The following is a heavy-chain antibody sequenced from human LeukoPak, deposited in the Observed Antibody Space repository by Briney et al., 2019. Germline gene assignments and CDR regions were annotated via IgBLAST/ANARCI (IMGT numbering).Heavy chain of an antibody. V-gene: IGHV1-18*01. J-gene: IGHJ4*02. CDR2: ISTYNGNT. Sequence: ASVKVSCKASGYTFTSYGITCVRQAPGQGLEWMGWISTYNGNTNYAQKLQGRVTMTTATSTSTAYMELRSLRSDDTAVYYWARGPYCSGGTCYSQYFDFWGQGTLVPVSS. D-gene: IGHD2-15*01. CDR3: ARGPYCSGGTCYSQYFDF. CDR1: GYTFTSYG.